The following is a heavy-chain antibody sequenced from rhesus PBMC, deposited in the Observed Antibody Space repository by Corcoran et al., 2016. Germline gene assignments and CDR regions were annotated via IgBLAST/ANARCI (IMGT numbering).Heavy chain of an antibody. Sequence: VQLQESGPGLVKPSETLSLTFAVYGGSISSGFYYWSWIREPPGKGLEGIGYITYIGRTSYTPSLKIRVTISRDTSKNQFSLKLSSVTAADTAVYYCASYTVAAFLFDYWGQRVLVTVSS. V-gene: IGHV4-122*02. CDR2: ITYIGRT. D-gene: IGHD4-29*01. J-gene: IGHJ4*01. CDR3: ASYTVAAFLFDY. CDR1: GGSISSGFYY.